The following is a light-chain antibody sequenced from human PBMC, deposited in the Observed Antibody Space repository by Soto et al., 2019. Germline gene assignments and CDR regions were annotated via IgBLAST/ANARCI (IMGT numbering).Light chain of an antibody. CDR3: ALYLGSGIWV. CDR1: SGSVSTNYY. V-gene: IGLV8-61*01. J-gene: IGLJ3*02. CDR2: SSN. Sequence: QTVVTQEPSFSVSPGGTVTLTCGLSSGSVSTNYYPSWYQQTPGQAPRTLMHSSNTRSSGVPDRFSGSILGNKAALTITGAQAEDWAGYYRALYLGSGIWVFGGGTKLTVL.